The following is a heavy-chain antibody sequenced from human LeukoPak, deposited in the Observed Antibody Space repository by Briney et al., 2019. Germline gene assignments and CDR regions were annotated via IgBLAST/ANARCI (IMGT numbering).Heavy chain of an antibody. CDR1: GYTFTSYG. CDR3: ARDRLRYFDWLLSSGTN. Sequence: EASVKVSCKASGYTFTSYGISWVQQAPGQGLEWMGWISAYNGNTNYAQKLQGRVTMTTDTSTSTAYMELRSLRSDDTAVYYCARDRLRYFDWLLSSGTNWGQETLVTVSS. CDR2: ISAYNGNT. V-gene: IGHV1-18*01. D-gene: IGHD3-9*01. J-gene: IGHJ4*02.